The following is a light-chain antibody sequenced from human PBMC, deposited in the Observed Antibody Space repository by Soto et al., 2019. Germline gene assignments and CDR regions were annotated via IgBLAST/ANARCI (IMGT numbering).Light chain of an antibody. J-gene: IGKJ1*01. CDR3: QYYNNYCWT. CDR2: KTS. CDR1: QSISSW. V-gene: IGKV1-5*03. Sequence: DIQLTQSPSTLSASVGDRVTITCRASQSISSWLAWYQQKPGKAPKFLIYKTSNLESGVPSRFSGSGSGTEFTLPIRSLQPDAFPTYSFQYYNNYCWTFGQGTKVEIK.